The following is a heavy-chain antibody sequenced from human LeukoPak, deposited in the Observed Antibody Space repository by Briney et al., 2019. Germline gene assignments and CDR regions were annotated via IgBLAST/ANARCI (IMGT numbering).Heavy chain of an antibody. D-gene: IGHD3-22*01. Sequence: SVKVSCKASGGTFSSYAISWVRQAPGQGLEWMGGIIPIFGTANYAQKFQGRVTITADKSTHTAYMELSSLRSEDTAVYYCAKSGYYPEYFQHWGQGTLVTVSS. CDR2: IIPIFGTA. CDR1: GGTFSSYA. V-gene: IGHV1-69*06. CDR3: AKSGYYPEYFQH. J-gene: IGHJ1*01.